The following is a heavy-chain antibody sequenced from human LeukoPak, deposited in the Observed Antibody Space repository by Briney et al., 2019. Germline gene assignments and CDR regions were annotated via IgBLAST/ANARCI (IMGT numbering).Heavy chain of an antibody. Sequence: SETLSLTCAVYGGSFSGYYWSWIRQPPGKGLEWIGEINHSGSTNYNPSLKSRVTISVDTSKNQLSLKLSSVTAADTAVYYCARGSLYDYVWGSYRYRYYFDYWGQGTLVTVSS. D-gene: IGHD3-16*02. CDR3: ARGSLYDYVWGSYRYRYYFDY. J-gene: IGHJ4*02. CDR1: GGSFSGYY. CDR2: INHSGST. V-gene: IGHV4-34*01.